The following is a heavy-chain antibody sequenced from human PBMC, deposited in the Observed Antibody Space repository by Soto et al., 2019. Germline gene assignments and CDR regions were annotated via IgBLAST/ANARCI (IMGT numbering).Heavy chain of an antibody. D-gene: IGHD1-26*01. Sequence: SVKVSCKASGGTFSSYAISWVRQAPGQGLEWMGGIIPIFGTANYAQKFQGRVTITADESTSTAYMELSSLRSEDTAVYYCARGWELHVAFDIWGQGTMVTVSS. V-gene: IGHV1-69*13. CDR3: ARGWELHVAFDI. CDR2: IIPIFGTA. J-gene: IGHJ3*02. CDR1: GGTFSSYA.